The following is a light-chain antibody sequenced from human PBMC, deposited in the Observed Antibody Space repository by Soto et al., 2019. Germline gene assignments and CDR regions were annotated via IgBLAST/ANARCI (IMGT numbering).Light chain of an antibody. V-gene: IGKV1-12*01. Sequence: DIQITQSPSSVGAAGGDRVTISCRASQGISGWLAWYQQKPGKAPKLLIYVASSLQSGVPSRFSGSGSGTDFTLTISSLQPEDFATYYCQQTNSLPLTFGGGTKVDIK. CDR3: QQTNSLPLT. CDR2: VAS. CDR1: QGISGW. J-gene: IGKJ4*01.